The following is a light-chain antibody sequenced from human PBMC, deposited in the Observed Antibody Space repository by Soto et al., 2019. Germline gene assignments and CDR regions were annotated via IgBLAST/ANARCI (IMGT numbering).Light chain of an antibody. J-gene: IGKJ4*01. CDR3: QQYASSPLT. CDR2: GAS. Sequence: EIVLTQSPGTLSLSPGERATLSCRASESVGRNYLAWDQQKPGQAPRLLIHGASSRAIGIPDRFSGSGSGTDFTLTISRLEPEDCAVYYCQQYASSPLTFGGGTEVEIK. V-gene: IGKV3-20*01. CDR1: ESVGRNY.